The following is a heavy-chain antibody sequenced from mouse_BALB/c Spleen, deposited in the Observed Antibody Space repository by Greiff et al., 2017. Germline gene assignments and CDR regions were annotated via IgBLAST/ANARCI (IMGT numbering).Heavy chain of an antibody. CDR1: GFNIKDYY. V-gene: IGHV14-1*02. J-gene: IGHJ1*01. CDR2: IDPENGNT. CDR3: ASGYGYDWYFDV. Sequence: VQLQQSGAELVRPGALVKLSCKASGFNIKDYYMHWVKQRPEQGLEWIGWIDPENGNTIYDPKFQGKASITADTSSNTAYLQLSSLTSEDTAVYYCASGYGYDWYFDVWGAGTTVTVSS. D-gene: IGHD2-2*01.